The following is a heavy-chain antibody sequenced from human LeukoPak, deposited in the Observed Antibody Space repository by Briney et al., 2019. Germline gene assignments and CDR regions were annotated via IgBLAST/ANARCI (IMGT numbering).Heavy chain of an antibody. Sequence: GASVKVSCKASGFTFTGYDINWVRQATGQGLEWMGWMNPNSGNTGYAQKFQGRVAMTRNTSISTAYMELSSLRSEDTAVYYCARGLYCSGGSCYGWFDPWGQGTLVTVSS. CDR2: MNPNSGNT. CDR1: GFTFTGYD. CDR3: ARGLYCSGGSCYGWFDP. J-gene: IGHJ5*02. D-gene: IGHD2-15*01. V-gene: IGHV1-8*01.